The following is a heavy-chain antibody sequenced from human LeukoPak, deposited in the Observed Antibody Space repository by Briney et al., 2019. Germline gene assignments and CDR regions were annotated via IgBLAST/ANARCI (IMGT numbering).Heavy chain of an antibody. Sequence: GGSLRLSCAASGFTFSNSAMTWVRQAPGKGLEWVSAISGSGSSTYYADSVKGRFTISRDNSKNSLYLQMNSLRAEDTAVYYRAGGKYCGGDCYSTWGYWGQGTLVTVTS. CDR2: ISGSGSST. CDR3: AGGKYCGGDCYSTWGY. D-gene: IGHD2-21*02. V-gene: IGHV3-23*01. CDR1: GFTFSNSA. J-gene: IGHJ4*02.